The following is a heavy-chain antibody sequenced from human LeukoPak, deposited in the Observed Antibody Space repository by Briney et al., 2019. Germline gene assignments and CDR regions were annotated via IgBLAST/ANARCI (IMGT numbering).Heavy chain of an antibody. CDR3: VRGGWELDY. J-gene: IGHJ4*02. D-gene: IGHD4-23*01. CDR2: IKEDGTAK. V-gene: IGHV3-7*01. CDR1: GFTVRDFW. Sequence: GGSLRLSCAASGFTVRDFWMAWFRQAPGKGLEWVAHIKEDGTAKYYVDSVGGRFTISKDDDKNSLSLQMNSLRVEDTAVYYCVRGGWELDYWGQGTLVTVSS.